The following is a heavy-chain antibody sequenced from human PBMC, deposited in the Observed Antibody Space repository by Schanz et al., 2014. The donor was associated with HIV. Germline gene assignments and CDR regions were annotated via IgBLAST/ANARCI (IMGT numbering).Heavy chain of an antibody. CDR2: TWYDGSNK. V-gene: IGHV3-33*01. D-gene: IGHD1-1*01. Sequence: QVQLVESGGGVVQPGRSLRLSCAASGFTFRSYGMHWVRQAPGKGLEWVAVTWYDGSNKYYADSVKGRFTISRDNSKNTLFLQMNSLRAEDTAVYFCARDGYNSLSRKDYYFDSWGQGTLVTVSS. J-gene: IGHJ4*02. CDR3: ARDGYNSLSRKDYYFDS. CDR1: GFTFRSYG.